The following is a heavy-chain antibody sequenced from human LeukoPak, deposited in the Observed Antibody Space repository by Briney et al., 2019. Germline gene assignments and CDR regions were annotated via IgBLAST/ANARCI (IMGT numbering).Heavy chain of an antibody. CDR1: GFTFSSYA. D-gene: IGHD2-2*01. J-gene: IGHJ5*02. Sequence: PGGSLRLSCAASGFTFSSYAMSWVRQAPGKGLEWVSAISGSGGSTYYADSVKGRFTISRDNSKNTLYLQMNSLRAEDTAVYYCAKGLALKLPAAPAWFDPWGQGTLVTVSS. CDR3: AKGLALKLPAAPAWFDP. V-gene: IGHV3-23*01. CDR2: ISGSGGST.